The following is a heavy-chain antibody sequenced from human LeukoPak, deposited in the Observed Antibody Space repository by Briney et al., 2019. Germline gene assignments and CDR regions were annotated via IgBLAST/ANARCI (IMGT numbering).Heavy chain of an antibody. CDR3: AXXXPXNMVXXLIXRRESRYYFDY. V-gene: IGHV3-23*01. D-gene: IGHD3-10*01. CDR2: ISGSGGST. CDR1: GFTFSSYG. Sequence: PGGSLRXSCAASGFTFSSYGMSWVRQAPGKGLEWVSAISGSGGSTYYADSVKGRFTISRDNSKNTLYLQMNSLRAEDTAVYYCAXXXPXNMVXXLIXRRESRYYFDYWGQGTLVTVSS. J-gene: IGHJ4*02.